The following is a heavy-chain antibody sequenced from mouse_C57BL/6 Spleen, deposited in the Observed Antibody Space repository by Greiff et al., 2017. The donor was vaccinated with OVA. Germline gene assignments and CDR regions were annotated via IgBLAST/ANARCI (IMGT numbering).Heavy chain of an antibody. D-gene: IGHD1-1*01. J-gene: IGHJ4*01. CDR3: AKPSSYEDYAMDY. Sequence: QVQLKQSGAELARPGASVKLSCKASGYTFTSYGISWVKQRTGQGLEWIGEIYPRSGNTYYNEKFKGKATLTADKSSSTAYMELRSLTSEDSAVYFCAKPSSYEDYAMDYWGQGTSVTVSS. CDR1: GYTFTSYG. CDR2: IYPRSGNT. V-gene: IGHV1-81*01.